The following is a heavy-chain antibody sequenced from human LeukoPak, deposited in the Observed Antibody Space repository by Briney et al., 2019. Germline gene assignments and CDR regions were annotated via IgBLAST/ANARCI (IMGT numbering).Heavy chain of an antibody. CDR3: ARDKHPQDIVATSYYYYYMDV. V-gene: IGHV1-46*01. D-gene: IGHD5-12*01. CDR1: GYIFTSSY. J-gene: IGHJ6*03. Sequence: GASVKVSCKASGYIFTSSYIHWVRQAPGQGLEWMGMINPSGGSTGYAQKFQGRVTMTRDTSISTAYMELSRLRSDDTAVYYCARDKHPQDIVATSYYYYYMDVWGKGTTVTISS. CDR2: INPSGGST.